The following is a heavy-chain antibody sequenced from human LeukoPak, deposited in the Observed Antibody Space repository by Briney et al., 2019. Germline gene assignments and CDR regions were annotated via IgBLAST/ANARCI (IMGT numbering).Heavy chain of an antibody. Sequence: GGSLRLSCTASGFRFTDYAMNWVRQAPGKGLEWVSAISGRGQSTYYADSVKRRFSVSKDNSNNTLFLQMNSLRVEDTALYYCVQRGYDYDSAGLFYAEYFHNWGRGNLVTVAS. J-gene: IGHJ1*01. CDR2: ISGRGQST. CDR3: VQRGYDYDSAGLFYAEYFHN. D-gene: IGHD3-16*01. CDR1: GFRFTDYA. V-gene: IGHV3-23*01.